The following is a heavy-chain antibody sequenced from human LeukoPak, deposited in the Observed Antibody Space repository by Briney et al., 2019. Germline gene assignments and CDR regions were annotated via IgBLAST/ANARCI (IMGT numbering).Heavy chain of an antibody. CDR2: MYHSGST. CDR3: ARGKSRGSHIDY. CDR1: GYSISSDYY. Sequence: PSETLSLTCSVSGYSISSDYYWGWIRQPPGKGLEWIGSMYHSGSTYCKPSLKSRVTRLVDSSKNQFSLKVRSVTAADTAVYYCARGKSRGSHIDYWGQGTPVTVSS. J-gene: IGHJ4*02. V-gene: IGHV4-38-2*02. D-gene: IGHD1-26*01.